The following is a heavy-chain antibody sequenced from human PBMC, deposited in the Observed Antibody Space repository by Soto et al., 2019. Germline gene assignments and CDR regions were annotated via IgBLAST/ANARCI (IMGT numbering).Heavy chain of an antibody. CDR3: AKDESTVIYYYGMDV. V-gene: IGHV3-23*01. D-gene: IGHD4-17*01. CDR1: GFTFSSYA. J-gene: IGHJ6*02. CDR2: ISGSDGST. Sequence: PGGSLRLSCAASGFTFSSYAMSWVRQAPGKGLEWVSAISGSDGSTYYADSVKGRFTISRDNSKNTLYLQMNSLRAEDTAVYYCAKDESTVIYYYGMDVWGQGTTVTVSS.